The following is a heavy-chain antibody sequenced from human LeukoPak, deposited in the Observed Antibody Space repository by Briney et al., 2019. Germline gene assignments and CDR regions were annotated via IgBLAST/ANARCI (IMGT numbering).Heavy chain of an antibody. CDR2: INPNSGGT. D-gene: IGHD1-26*01. J-gene: IGHJ4*02. CDR3: ARVTWELEFDY. V-gene: IGHV1-2*02. Sequence: GASVKVSCKVSGYTLTELSMHWARQAPGQGLEWMGWINPNSGGTNYAQKFQGRVTMTRDTSISTAYMELSRLRSDDTAVYYCARVTWELEFDYWGQGTLVTVSS. CDR1: GYTLTELS.